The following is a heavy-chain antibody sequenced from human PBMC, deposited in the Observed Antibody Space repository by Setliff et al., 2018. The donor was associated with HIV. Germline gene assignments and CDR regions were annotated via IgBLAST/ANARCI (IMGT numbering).Heavy chain of an antibody. J-gene: IGHJ4*02. Sequence: PSETLSLTCTVSAVSIGGYSWSWIRQSPGKGLEWIGSIYSTDTTNHNPSLESRVTISVDKSKSQFSLKLDSVTAADTAVYYCARHGTWNSQRFHFDYWGQGTPVTVSS. D-gene: IGHD1-7*01. CDR1: AVSIGGYS. V-gene: IGHV4-4*09. CDR2: IYSTDTT. CDR3: ARHGTWNSQRFHFDY.